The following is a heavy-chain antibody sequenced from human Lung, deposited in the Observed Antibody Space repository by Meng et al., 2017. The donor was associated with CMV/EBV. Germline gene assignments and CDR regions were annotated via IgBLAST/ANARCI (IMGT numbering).Heavy chain of an antibody. D-gene: IGHD5-24*01. CDR3: AREAGRDGYATPKFDY. CDR2: IYYTGST. Sequence: VPLHDLGPALVKPSQTLSLTVTVSGGSIGSGGYYWSWIRQHPGKGLEWIGYIYYTGSTFYNPSLKSRVTISVDTSKNQFSLKLIPATAADTAVYYCAREAGRDGYATPKFDYWGQGTLVTASS. CDR1: GGSIGSGGYY. V-gene: IGHV4-31*03. J-gene: IGHJ4*02.